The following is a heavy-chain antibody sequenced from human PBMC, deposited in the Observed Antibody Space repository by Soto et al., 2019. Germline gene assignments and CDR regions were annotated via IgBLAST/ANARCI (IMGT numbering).Heavy chain of an antibody. J-gene: IGHJ3*02. Sequence: GGSLRLSCAASGFTFSNYGMHWVRQAPGKGLEWVALIRSYGSNEEYGDSVKGRFTISRDNSKNTLYLQLSSLRAEDTAVYYCARDDSGGDNAFDIWGQGTMVTVSS. CDR1: GFTFSNYG. V-gene: IGHV3-33*01. CDR3: ARDDSGGDNAFDI. D-gene: IGHD2-21*01. CDR2: IRSYGSNE.